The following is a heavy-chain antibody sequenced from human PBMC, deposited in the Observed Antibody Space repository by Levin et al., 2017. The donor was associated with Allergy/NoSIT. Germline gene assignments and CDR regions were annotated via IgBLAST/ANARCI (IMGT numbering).Heavy chain of an antibody. Sequence: GGSLKISCAASGFTFSDYYMTWIRRAPGKGLEWVSYIGSSGTIIYYADSVKGRFTISRDNAKNSPYLQMNSLRAADSAIYYCARVTRCGGDCYFLDYWGQGTLVTVSS. CDR3: ARVTRCGGDCYFLDY. D-gene: IGHD2-21*02. J-gene: IGHJ4*02. CDR1: GFTFSDYY. V-gene: IGHV3-11*01. CDR2: IGSSGTII.